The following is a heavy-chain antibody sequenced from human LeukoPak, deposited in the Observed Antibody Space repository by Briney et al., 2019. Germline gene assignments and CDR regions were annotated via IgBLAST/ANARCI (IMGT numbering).Heavy chain of an antibody. Sequence: PSGTLSLTCIVSGGSISSLNLWSWLRQPPGKGLEWIGEMYLGGTTNFNPSLKSRVTILIDKSKNQLSLQLTSVTAADTAVYYCAGLEGRYSTDWFYFFDYWGQGPWSPSPQ. J-gene: IGHJ4*02. CDR2: MYLGGTT. D-gene: IGHD6-19*01. CDR3: AGLEGRYSTDWFYFFDY. CDR1: GGSISSLNL. V-gene: IGHV4-4*02.